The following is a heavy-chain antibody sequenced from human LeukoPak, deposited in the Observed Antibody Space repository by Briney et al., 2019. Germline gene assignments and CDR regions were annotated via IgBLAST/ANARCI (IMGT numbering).Heavy chain of an antibody. CDR3: ASSGWTPGDY. J-gene: IGHJ4*02. CDR2: ISYDGSNK. D-gene: IGHD6-19*01. Sequence: GGSLRLSCAASGFTFSRYWMSWVRQAPGKGLEWVAVISYDGSNKYYADSAKGRFTISRDNSKNTLYLQMNSLRAEDTAVYYCASSGWTPGDYWGQGTLVTVSS. V-gene: IGHV3-30*03. CDR1: GFTFSRYW.